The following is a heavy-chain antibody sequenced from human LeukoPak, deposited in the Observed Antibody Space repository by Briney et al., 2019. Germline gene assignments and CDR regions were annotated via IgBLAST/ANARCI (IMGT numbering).Heavy chain of an antibody. CDR1: GFTFSSYW. CDR3: SAGVGRTDFDY. V-gene: IGHV3-7*03. J-gene: IGHJ4*02. Sequence: GGSLRLSCAASGFTFSSYWMSWVRQAPGKGLEWVANIRQDGSEKYYVDSVKGRFTISRDNAKNSLYLQMNSLRAEDTAVYYCSAGVGRTDFDYWGQGTLVTVSS. CDR2: IRQDGSEK. D-gene: IGHD1/OR15-1a*01.